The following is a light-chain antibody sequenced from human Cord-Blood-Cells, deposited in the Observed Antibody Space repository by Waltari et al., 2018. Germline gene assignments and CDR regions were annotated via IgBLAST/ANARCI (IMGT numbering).Light chain of an antibody. CDR1: SSDVGGYNY. CDR3: SSYTSSSWV. CDR2: DVS. V-gene: IGLV2-14*01. Sequence: QSALTQPASVSGSPGQSITISCTGTSSDVGGYNYVSWYQQHPGKAPKLMIYDVSKRPSRVSNRFSGSKSGNTASLTISGLQAEDEADYYCSSYTSSSWVFGGGTKLTVL. J-gene: IGLJ3*02.